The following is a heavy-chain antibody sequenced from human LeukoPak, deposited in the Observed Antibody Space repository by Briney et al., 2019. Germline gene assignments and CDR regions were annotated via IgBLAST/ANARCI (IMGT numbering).Heavy chain of an antibody. Sequence: SETLSLTCTVSGGSISSHYWSWTRQPPGKGLEWIGYIYYSGSTNYNPSLKSRVTISVDTSKNQFSLKLSSVTAADTAVYYCARVRDYYDSSGYVYYYYMDVWGKGSTVTVSS. CDR2: IYYSGST. CDR3: ARVRDYYDSSGYVYYYYMDV. D-gene: IGHD3-22*01. J-gene: IGHJ6*03. V-gene: IGHV4-59*11. CDR1: GGSISSHY.